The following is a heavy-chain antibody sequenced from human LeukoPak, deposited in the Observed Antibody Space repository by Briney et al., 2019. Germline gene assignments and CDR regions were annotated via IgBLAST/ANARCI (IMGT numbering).Heavy chain of an antibody. V-gene: IGHV1-8*01. CDR2: MNANNGNT. CDR1: GYTFTSYD. Sequence: ASVKVSCKASGYTFTSYDINWVRQATGQGLEWMGWMNANNGNTGYAQKFQGRVTMTRNTSISTAYMELSSLRSEDTAVYYCAKISGLWFPFDHWGQGTPVTVSS. D-gene: IGHD5-12*01. CDR3: AKISGLWFPFDH. J-gene: IGHJ4*02.